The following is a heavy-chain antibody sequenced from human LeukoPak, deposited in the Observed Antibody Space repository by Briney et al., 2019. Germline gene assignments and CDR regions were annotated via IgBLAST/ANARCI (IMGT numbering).Heavy chain of an antibody. D-gene: IGHD3-22*01. CDR2: IYTSGST. CDR1: GGSISSGSYY. J-gene: IGHJ4*02. CDR3: VREVPTYYYDSSGSRFDY. Sequence: SQTLSLTCTVSGGSISSGSYYWSWIRQPAGKGREWIGRIYTSGSTNYNPSLKSRVTISVDTSKNQFSLKLSSVTAADTAVYYCVREVPTYYYDSSGSRFDYWGQGTLVTVSS. V-gene: IGHV4-61*02.